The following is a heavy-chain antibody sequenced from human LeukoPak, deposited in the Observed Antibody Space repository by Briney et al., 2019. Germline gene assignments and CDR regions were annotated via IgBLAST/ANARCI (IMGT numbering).Heavy chain of an antibody. D-gene: IGHD2-8*01. CDR2: IKSKTDGGTT. Sequence: GGSLRLSCVASGSGFSDQYMDWVRQAPGKGLEWVGRIKSKTDGGTTDYAAPVKGRFTISRDDSKNTLYLQMNSLKTEDTAVYYCTTGQYCTNGVCYMPFDYWGQGTLVTVSS. CDR1: GSGFSDQY. CDR3: TTGQYCTNGVCYMPFDY. J-gene: IGHJ4*02. V-gene: IGHV3-15*01.